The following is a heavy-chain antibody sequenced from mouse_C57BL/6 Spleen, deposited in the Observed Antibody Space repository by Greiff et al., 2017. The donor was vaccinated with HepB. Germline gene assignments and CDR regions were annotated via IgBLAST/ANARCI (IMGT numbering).Heavy chain of an antibody. CDR3: AREGLISGGFAY. CDR1: GYTFTSYW. CDR2: IHPNSGST. Sequence: VQLQQPGAELVKPGASVKLSCKASGYTFTSYWMHWVKQRPGQGLEWIGMIHPNSGSTNYNEKFKSKATLTVDKSSSTAYMQLSSLTSEDSAVYYCAREGLISGGFAYWGQGTLVTVSA. D-gene: IGHD3-1*01. J-gene: IGHJ3*01. V-gene: IGHV1-64*01.